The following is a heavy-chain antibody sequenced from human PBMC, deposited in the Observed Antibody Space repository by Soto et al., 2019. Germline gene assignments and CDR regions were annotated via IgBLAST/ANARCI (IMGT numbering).Heavy chain of an antibody. CDR1: GYTFTSYD. J-gene: IGHJ4*02. V-gene: IGHV1-8*01. D-gene: IGHD2-8*01. CDR2: MNPNSGNT. CDR3: ARAPYCTNGVCYFYYFDY. Sequence: ASVKVSCKASGYTFTSYDINWVRQATGQGLEWMGWMNPNSGNTGYAQKFQGRVTMTRNTSISTAYMELSSLRSEDTAVYYCARAPYCTNGVCYFYYFDYWGQGTLVTVSS.